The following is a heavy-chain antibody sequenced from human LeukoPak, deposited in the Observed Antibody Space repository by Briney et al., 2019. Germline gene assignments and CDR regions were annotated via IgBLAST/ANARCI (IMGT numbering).Heavy chain of an antibody. CDR2: SSSDEGGA. J-gene: IGHJ5*02. V-gene: IGHV3-74*01. CDR3: ARDVPDNWFDT. CDR1: GITFRNNW. Sequence: RGGSLTLSCAASGITFRNNWMLGVPQCPGRGVVGISRSSSDEGGAIYADSVKSRITNSKDKAKKTMYMQINSQRAEDTAVYYCARDVPDNWFDTWGQGTLVTVSS.